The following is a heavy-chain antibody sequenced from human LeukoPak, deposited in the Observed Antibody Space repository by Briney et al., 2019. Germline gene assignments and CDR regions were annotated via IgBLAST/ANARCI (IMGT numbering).Heavy chain of an antibody. D-gene: IGHD2-21*02. J-gene: IGHJ4*02. Sequence: PGGSLRLSCAASGFTLSSYSMNWVRQAPGKGLEWVSVIYGGGSTNYADSVKGRFIISRDNAKNTLYLQMNSLRAEDTALYYCARPYCGGDCYTDYWGQGTLVTVSS. V-gene: IGHV3-66*04. CDR1: GFTLSSYS. CDR3: ARPYCGGDCYTDY. CDR2: IYGGGST.